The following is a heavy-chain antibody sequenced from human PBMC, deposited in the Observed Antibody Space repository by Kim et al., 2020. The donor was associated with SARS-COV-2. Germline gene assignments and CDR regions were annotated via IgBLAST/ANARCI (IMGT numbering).Heavy chain of an antibody. CDR2: IWFDGINK. V-gene: IGHV3-33*07. D-gene: IGHD2-2*01. CDR3: VRDGPEGKPVDY. Sequence: GGSLRLSCAASGFTFSSFGMYWVRQAPGKGLESVAVIWFDGINKNYADSVKGRFTISRDNSKNILYLQMNSLRPEDTAIYYCVRDGPEGKPVDYWGQGTLVTVSS. CDR1: GFTFSSFG. J-gene: IGHJ4*02.